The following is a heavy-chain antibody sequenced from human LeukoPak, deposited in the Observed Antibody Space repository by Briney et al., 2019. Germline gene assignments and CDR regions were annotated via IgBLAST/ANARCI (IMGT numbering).Heavy chain of an antibody. D-gene: IGHD2-15*01. CDR3: ARMDVVVAAAIDY. CDR2: IYYSGST. Sequence: SETLSLTCTVSGGSISSGGYYWSWIRQHPGKGLEWIGYIYYSGSTYYNPSLKSRVTISVDTSKNQFFLKLSSVTAADTAVYYCARMDVVVAAAIDYWGQGTLVTVSS. CDR1: GGSISSGGYY. V-gene: IGHV4-31*03. J-gene: IGHJ4*02.